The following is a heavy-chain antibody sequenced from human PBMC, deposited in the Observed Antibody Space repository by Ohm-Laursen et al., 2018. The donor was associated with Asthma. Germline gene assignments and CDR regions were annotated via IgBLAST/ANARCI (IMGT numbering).Heavy chain of an antibody. D-gene: IGHD2-21*01. CDR3: ARSNGRDCFDV. CDR2: ISYDGSNK. CDR1: GFTFRSYA. V-gene: IGHV3-30*04. J-gene: IGHJ3*01. Sequence: SLRLSCAASGFTFRSYAIHWVRQAPGKGLEWVAVISYDGSNKYYADSVKGRFTISRDNSKNTLYLQMNSLRAEDTALYYCARSNGRDCFDVWGQGTMVTVSS.